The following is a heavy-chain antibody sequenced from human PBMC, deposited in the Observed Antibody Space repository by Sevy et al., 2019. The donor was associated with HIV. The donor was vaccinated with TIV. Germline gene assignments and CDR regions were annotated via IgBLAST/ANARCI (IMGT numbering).Heavy chain of an antibody. J-gene: IGHJ4*02. CDR2: FDPEDGET. CDR3: AATKDYYESSGDPFDY. CDR1: GYTLIQIS. Sequence: ASLKVSCKVSGYTLIQISMHWVRQAPGRGLEWMGSFDPEDGETIYAQKFQGRLTMTEDTSTDTAYMEMSSLKSEDTAVYYCAATKDYYESSGDPFDYWGQGTLVTVSS. D-gene: IGHD3-22*01. V-gene: IGHV1-24*01.